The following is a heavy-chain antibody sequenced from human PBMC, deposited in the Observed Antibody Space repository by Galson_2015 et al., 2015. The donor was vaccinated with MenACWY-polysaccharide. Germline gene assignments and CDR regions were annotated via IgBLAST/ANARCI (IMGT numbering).Heavy chain of an antibody. Sequence: SLRLSCAASGSRFSNSGMHWVRQAPGKGLEWVAVIQYDGSKIVYADSVKGRFTISRDNSKNTLFLEMNSLGAEDTAVYYCAREGSRIVFHACDTWGQGTMATVSS. CDR3: AREGSRIVFHACDT. V-gene: IGHV3-33*01. CDR1: GSRFSNSG. D-gene: IGHD6-13*01. CDR2: IQYDGSKI. J-gene: IGHJ3*02.